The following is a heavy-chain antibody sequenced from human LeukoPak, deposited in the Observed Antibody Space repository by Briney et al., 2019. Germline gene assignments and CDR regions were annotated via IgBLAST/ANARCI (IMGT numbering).Heavy chain of an antibody. J-gene: IGHJ4*02. CDR3: ALQGGDARLTKLRGVVIHNFHF. Sequence: SVKVSCKASGGTFSSYAISWVRQAPGQGLEWMGGIIPIFGTANYAQKFQGRVTITADKSTSTAYMELSSLRSEDTAVYYCALQGGDARLTKLRGVVIHNFHFWGQGTLVTVSS. V-gene: IGHV1-69*06. CDR1: GGTFSSYA. D-gene: IGHD3-10*01. CDR2: IIPIFGTA.